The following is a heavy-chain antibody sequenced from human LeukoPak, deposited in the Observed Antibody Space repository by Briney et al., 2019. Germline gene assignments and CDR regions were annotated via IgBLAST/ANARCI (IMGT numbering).Heavy chain of an antibody. Sequence: SETLSLTCAVSGYSISSGYYWGWIRQPPGKGLEWIGRIYHSGSTYYNPSLKSRVTISVDTSKTQFSLQLSSVTAADTAVYYCARGLFFDYWGQGTLATVSS. CDR1: GYSISSGYY. J-gene: IGHJ4*02. V-gene: IGHV4-38-2*01. CDR2: IYHSGST. CDR3: ARGLFFDY.